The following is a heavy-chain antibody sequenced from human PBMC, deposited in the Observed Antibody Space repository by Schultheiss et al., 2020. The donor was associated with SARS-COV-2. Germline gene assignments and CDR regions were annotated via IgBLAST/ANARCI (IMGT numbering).Heavy chain of an antibody. Sequence: SQTLSLTCAVYGGSFSGYYWSWIRQPPGKGLEWIGEINHSGSTNYNPSLKSRVTISVDRSKNQFSLKLSSVTAADTAVYYCARDGGPASGMDVWGQGTTVTVSS. D-gene: IGHD3-16*01. J-gene: IGHJ6*02. V-gene: IGHV4-34*01. CDR1: GGSFSGYY. CDR3: ARDGGPASGMDV. CDR2: INHSGST.